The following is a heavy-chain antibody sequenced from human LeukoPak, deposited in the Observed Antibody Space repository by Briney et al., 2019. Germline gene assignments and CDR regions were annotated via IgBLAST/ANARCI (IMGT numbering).Heavy chain of an antibody. V-gene: IGHV1-69*04. D-gene: IGHD6-19*01. J-gene: IGHJ4*02. CDR2: IIPILGIA. Sequence: AAVKVSCKAPGGTFSSYTISWVRQAPGQGLEWMGRIIPILGIANYAQKFQGRVTITADKSTSTAYMELSSLRSEDTAVYYCARDSSGLYYFDYWGQGTLVTVSS. CDR1: GGTFSSYT. CDR3: ARDSSGLYYFDY.